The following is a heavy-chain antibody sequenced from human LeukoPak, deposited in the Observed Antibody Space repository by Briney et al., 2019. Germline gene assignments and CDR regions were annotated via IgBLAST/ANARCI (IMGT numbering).Heavy chain of an antibody. CDR3: ARALIMITLGGVIVYYYFDY. J-gene: IGHJ4*02. Sequence: SETLSLTCAVYGGSFSGYYWSWIRQPPGKGLEWIGEINHSGSTNYNPSLKSRVTISVDTSKNQFSLKLSSVTAADPAVYYCARALIMITLGGVIVYYYFDYWGQGTLVTVSS. CDR2: INHSGST. CDR1: GGSFSGYY. V-gene: IGHV4-34*01. D-gene: IGHD3-16*02.